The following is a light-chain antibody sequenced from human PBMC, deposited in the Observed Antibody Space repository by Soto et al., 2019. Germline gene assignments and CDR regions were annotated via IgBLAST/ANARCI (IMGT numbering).Light chain of an antibody. V-gene: IGKV3-15*01. Sequence: EIVMTQSPGTLSVSPGERATLSCRASQSVSSNLAWYQQKPGQAPRLLMFGASRGATGVPARFSGSGSGTEFTLTINSLQSEDFVVYYCQQYDNWPPTFGQGTRLEIK. J-gene: IGKJ5*01. CDR3: QQYDNWPPT. CDR1: QSVSSN. CDR2: GAS.